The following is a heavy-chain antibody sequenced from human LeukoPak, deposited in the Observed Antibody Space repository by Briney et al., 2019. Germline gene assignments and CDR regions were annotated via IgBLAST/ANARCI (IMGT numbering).Heavy chain of an antibody. CDR3: ARRAVGDSHYYSIDA. J-gene: IGHJ6*03. D-gene: IGHD6-19*01. CDR1: GYSFTGYY. V-gene: IGHV1-8*03. Sequence: ASVTVSCKASGYSFTGYYMHWVRQVPGQGLEWMAWMNLHSGNTGYAQKFQGRVTITRTTSISTAFMELSSLRSEDTAVYYCARRAVGDSHYYSIDAWGKGTTVTVSS. CDR2: MNLHSGNT.